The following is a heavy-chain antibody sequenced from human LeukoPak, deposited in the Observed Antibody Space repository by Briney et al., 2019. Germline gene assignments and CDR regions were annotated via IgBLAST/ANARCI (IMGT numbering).Heavy chain of an antibody. CDR2: IYYSGGT. D-gene: IGHD3-22*01. J-gene: IGHJ6*03. CDR1: GGSITNHY. Sequence: SETLSLTCTVSGGSITNHYWSWIRQPPGKGLEWIGYIYYSGGTSYNPSLKSRVTISVDTSKNQFSLKLSSVTAADTAVYFCSRSGTLNFYDSSGYPFYYYYMDVWGKGTTVTVSS. V-gene: IGHV4-59*11. CDR3: SRSGTLNFYDSSGYPFYYYYMDV.